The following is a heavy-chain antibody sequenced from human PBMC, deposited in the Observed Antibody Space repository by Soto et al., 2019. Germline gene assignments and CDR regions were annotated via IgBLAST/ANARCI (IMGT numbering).Heavy chain of an antibody. CDR2: IYYSGST. D-gene: IGHD3-3*01. V-gene: IGHV4-61*01. CDR1: GGSVISCSYY. CDR3: ARDSRVSYTIFGDYYYYGMDV. J-gene: IGHJ6*02. Sequence: SETLSLTCTVSGGSVISCSYYWSLIRQPPGKGLEWIGYIYYSGSTNYNPSLKSRVTISVDTSKNQFSLKLSSVTAADTAVYYCARDSRVSYTIFGDYYYYGMDVWGQGTTVTVAS.